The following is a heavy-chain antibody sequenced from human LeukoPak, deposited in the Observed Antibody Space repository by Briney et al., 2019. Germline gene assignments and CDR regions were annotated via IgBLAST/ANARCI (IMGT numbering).Heavy chain of an antibody. CDR1: GFTFSSYG. V-gene: IGHV3-23*01. D-gene: IGHD1-26*01. CDR3: AKDREYSGSYRPGPTRYYYGMDV. CDR2: ISGTGGNT. Sequence: GGSLRLSCAASGFTFSSYGMSWVRQAPGKGLEWVSGISGTGGNTYYADSVKGRFTISRDNSKNTLYLQMNSLRAEDTAVFYCAKDREYSGSYRPGPTRYYYGMDVWGQGTTVTVSS. J-gene: IGHJ6*02.